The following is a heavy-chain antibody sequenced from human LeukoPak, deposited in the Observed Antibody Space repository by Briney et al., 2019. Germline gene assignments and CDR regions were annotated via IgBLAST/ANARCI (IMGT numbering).Heavy chain of an antibody. D-gene: IGHD3-3*01. Sequence: PGGSLRLPCAASGFTFTNAWMSWVRQAPGKGLEWVGRVKGKSDGGTIDYAAPVKGRFTISRDDSKTMVSLQMNSLESGDTAVYYCTTDRAISGLPIFGYWGQGTPVTVSS. CDR2: VKGKSDGGTI. CDR1: GFTFTNAW. V-gene: IGHV3-15*01. CDR3: TTDRAISGLPIFGY. J-gene: IGHJ4*02.